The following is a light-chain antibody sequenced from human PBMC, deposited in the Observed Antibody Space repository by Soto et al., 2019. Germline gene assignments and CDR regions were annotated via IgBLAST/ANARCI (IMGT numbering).Light chain of an antibody. V-gene: IGKV1-39*01. CDR2: AAS. Sequence: DIPMTQSPSSLSASVGDRVTITCRASQSISVYVNWYQQKPGKSPNLLIYAASGLQSGVPSRFSGRGSETDFNFTINSLQPEDFATYYCQQSYSIPITFGQGTRLEI. J-gene: IGKJ5*01. CDR1: QSISVY. CDR3: QQSYSIPIT.